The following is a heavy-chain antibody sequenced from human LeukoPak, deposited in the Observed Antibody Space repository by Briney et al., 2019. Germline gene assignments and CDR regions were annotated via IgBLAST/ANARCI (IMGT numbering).Heavy chain of an antibody. CDR1: GFTFSSYG. Sequence: PGGSLRLSCAASGFTFSSYGMHWVRQAPGKGLEWVAVIWYDGSNKYYADSVKGRFTISRDNSKNTLYMQMNSLRAEDTAVYYCAPPPGAGTVVDWGQGTLVTVSS. CDR2: IWYDGSNK. CDR3: APPPGAGTVVD. V-gene: IGHV3-33*01. J-gene: IGHJ4*02. D-gene: IGHD1-1*01.